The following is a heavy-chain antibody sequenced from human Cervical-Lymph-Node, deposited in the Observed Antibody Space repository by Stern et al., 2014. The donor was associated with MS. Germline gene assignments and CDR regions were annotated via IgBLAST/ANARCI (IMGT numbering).Heavy chain of an antibody. Sequence: VQLGQSGGGLVKPGGSLRLSCAASGFTFSSYSMNWVRQAPGKALEWVSSISSSSSYIYYADSVKGRFTISRDNAKNSLYLQMNSLRAEDTAVYYCARDSSSWYSADYWGQGTLVTVSS. J-gene: IGHJ4*02. CDR1: GFTFSSYS. V-gene: IGHV3-21*01. D-gene: IGHD6-13*01. CDR2: ISSSSSYI. CDR3: ARDSSSWYSADY.